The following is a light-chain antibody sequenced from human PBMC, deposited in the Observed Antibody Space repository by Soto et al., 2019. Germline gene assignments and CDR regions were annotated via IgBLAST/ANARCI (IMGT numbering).Light chain of an antibody. CDR2: AAS. CDR3: QQSYSVPIT. Sequence: DIQMTQSPSSLSASVGDRVTITCRASQSISSYLNWYQQKPGKAPKLLIYAASSLQRGVPSRFSGSGSGTDFTLTISSLQPDDFATYYCQQSYSVPITFGQGTKVDIK. CDR1: QSISSY. J-gene: IGKJ1*01. V-gene: IGKV1-39*01.